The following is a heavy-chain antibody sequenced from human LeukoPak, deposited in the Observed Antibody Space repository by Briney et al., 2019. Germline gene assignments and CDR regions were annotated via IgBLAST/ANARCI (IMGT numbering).Heavy chain of an antibody. D-gene: IGHD3-3*01. CDR3: ARKDFWSGYIDY. Sequence: ASVKVSCKASGYTFTSYDIDWVRQTTGQGLEWMGWMNPNTDKTGYAQRFQGRVTITRDTSISTVYMELSSLRSEDTAIYYCARKDFWSGYIDYWGQGTLVTVSS. V-gene: IGHV1-8*01. CDR2: MNPNTDKT. J-gene: IGHJ4*02. CDR1: GYTFTSYD.